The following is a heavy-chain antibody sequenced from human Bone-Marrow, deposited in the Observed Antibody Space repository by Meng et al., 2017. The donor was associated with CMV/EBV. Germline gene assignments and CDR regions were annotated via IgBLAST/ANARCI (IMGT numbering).Heavy chain of an antibody. D-gene: IGHD3-16*01. CDR3: ARAPSWGRKRSKYDGYYYGMDV. CDR2: INNDGSGI. J-gene: IGHJ6*02. CDR1: GFTFSSYW. Sequence: GGSLRLSCATSGFTFSSYWMHWVRQVPGEGLLWVSRINNDGSGIDYADSVKGRFTISRDNSKNTLYLQMNSLRAEDTAVYYCARAPSWGRKRSKYDGYYYGMDVWGQRTTVTVSS. V-gene: IGHV3-74*01.